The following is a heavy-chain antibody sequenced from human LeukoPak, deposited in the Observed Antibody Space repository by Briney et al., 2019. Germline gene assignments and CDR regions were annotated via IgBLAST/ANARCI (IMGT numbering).Heavy chain of an antibody. V-gene: IGHV4-59*12. CDR1: GGSISTYY. CDR2: IYHTGST. CDR3: ARGGSSRKQRFLLY. D-gene: IGHD6-13*01. Sequence: SETLSLTCTVSGGSISTYYWSWIRQPPGKGLEWIGYIYHTGSTNYNPSLKSRVTISVDTSKNQFSLKLSSVTAADTAVYYSARGGSSRKQRFLLYWGQGTLVTVSS. J-gene: IGHJ4*02.